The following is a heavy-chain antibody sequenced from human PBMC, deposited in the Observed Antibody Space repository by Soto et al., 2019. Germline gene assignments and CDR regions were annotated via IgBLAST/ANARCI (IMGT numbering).Heavy chain of an antibody. V-gene: IGHV1-8*01. CDR1: GYTFTSYD. D-gene: IGHD4-17*01. J-gene: IGHJ6*02. CDR2: MNPNSGNT. Sequence: VKVSCKASGYTFTSYDINWVRQATGQGLEWMGWMNPNSGNTGYAQKFQGRVTMTRNTSISTAYMELSSLRSEDTAVYYCARGTFYGNYYYYYGMDVWGQGTTVTVSS. CDR3: ARGTFYGNYYYYYGMDV.